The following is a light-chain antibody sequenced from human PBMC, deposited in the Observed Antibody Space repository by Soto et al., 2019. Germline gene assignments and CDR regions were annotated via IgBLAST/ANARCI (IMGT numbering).Light chain of an antibody. CDR1: SRDVGGYNY. CDR3: SSYTSSSTHV. CDR2: DVS. V-gene: IGLV2-14*01. J-gene: IGLJ1*01. Sequence: QSVLTQPASVSGSPGQSITISCTGTSRDVGGYNYVSWYQQHPGKAPKLMIYDVSNRPSGVSNRFSGSKSGNTASLTISGLQAEDEADYSCSSYTSSSTHVSRTGTKVPVL.